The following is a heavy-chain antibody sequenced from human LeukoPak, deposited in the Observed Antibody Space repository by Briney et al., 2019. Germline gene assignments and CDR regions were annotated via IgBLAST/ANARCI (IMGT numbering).Heavy chain of an antibody. CDR3: ARRGGASSWYGPVDY. D-gene: IGHD6-13*01. CDR2: ISSSSSYT. V-gene: IGHV3-11*06. J-gene: IGHJ4*02. Sequence: GGSLRLSCAASGFTFSDYYMSWIRQAPGKGLEWVSYISSSSSYTNYADSVKGRFTISRDTAKNSLYLQINSLRAEDTAVYYCARRGGASSWYGPVDYWGQGTLVTVSS. CDR1: GFTFSDYY.